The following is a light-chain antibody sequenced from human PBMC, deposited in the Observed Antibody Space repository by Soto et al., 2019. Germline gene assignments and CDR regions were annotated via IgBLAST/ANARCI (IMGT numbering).Light chain of an antibody. J-gene: IGKJ1*01. V-gene: IGKV1-5*03. CDR1: QSISSW. CDR2: KAS. Sequence: DIQMTQSPSTLSASVGDRVTITCRASQSISSWLAWYQQKPGKAPKLLIYKASSLESGVPSRFSGSGSGTAFTLTISSLQPDDFATYYCQQYNSYPWTFGQGTKVAIK. CDR3: QQYNSYPWT.